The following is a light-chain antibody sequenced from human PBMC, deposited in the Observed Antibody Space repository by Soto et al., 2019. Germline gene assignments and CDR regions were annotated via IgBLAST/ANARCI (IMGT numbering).Light chain of an antibody. CDR2: DAS. CDR3: QQFNNYPRT. V-gene: IGKV1D-13*01. J-gene: IGKJ5*01. Sequence: AIQLTQSPSSLSASVGDRVTITCRASQGISSALAWYQQKPGKAPKLLIYDASSLESGVPSRFRGSGFWTDFPSTISSLQPEDFATYYCQQFNNYPRTFGQGTRLEIK. CDR1: QGISSA.